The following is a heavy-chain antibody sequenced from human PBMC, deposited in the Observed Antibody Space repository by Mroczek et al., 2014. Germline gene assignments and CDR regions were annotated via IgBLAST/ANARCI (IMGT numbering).Heavy chain of an antibody. V-gene: IGHV4-59*01. CDR1: GGSISSYY. CDR2: IYYSGST. CDR3: AGGGYGGHEIDY. D-gene: IGHD4-23*01. J-gene: IGHJ4*02. Sequence: QVQLQESGPGLVKPSETLSLTCTVSGGSISSYYWSWIRQPPGKGLEWIGYIYYSGSTNYNPSLKSRVTISVDTSKNQFSLKLSSVTAADTAVYYCAGGGYGGHEIDYVGPGTWSPSPQ.